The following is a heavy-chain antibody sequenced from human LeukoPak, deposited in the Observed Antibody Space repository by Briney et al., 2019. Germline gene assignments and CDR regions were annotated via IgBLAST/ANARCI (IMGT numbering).Heavy chain of an antibody. D-gene: IGHD5-18*01. Sequence: GASVKVSCKASGYTFTSYDINWVRQATGQGLEWMGWMNPNSGNTGYAQKFQGRVTMTRNTSISTAYMELSGLRSEDTAVYYCARGVRPRGYSYGYLYWFDPWGQGTLVTVSS. CDR3: ARGVRPRGYSYGYLYWFDP. V-gene: IGHV1-8*01. J-gene: IGHJ5*02. CDR2: MNPNSGNT. CDR1: GYTFTSYD.